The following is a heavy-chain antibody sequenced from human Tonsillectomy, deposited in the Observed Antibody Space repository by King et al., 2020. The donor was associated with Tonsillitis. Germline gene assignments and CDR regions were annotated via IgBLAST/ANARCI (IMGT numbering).Heavy chain of an antibody. V-gene: IGHV3-9*01. J-gene: IGHJ4*02. Sequence: VQLVESGGALVQPGRSLRLSCAASGFTFDDYAMHWVRQVPGKGLEWVSGISWNSGSIDYADSVKGRFTISRDNAKNSLYLQMNRLRSEDTALYYCAKSIYYDSSGYYYPIDYWGQGPLVTVSS. CDR3: AKSIYYDSSGYYYPIDY. D-gene: IGHD3-22*01. CDR1: GFTFDDYA. CDR2: ISWNSGSI.